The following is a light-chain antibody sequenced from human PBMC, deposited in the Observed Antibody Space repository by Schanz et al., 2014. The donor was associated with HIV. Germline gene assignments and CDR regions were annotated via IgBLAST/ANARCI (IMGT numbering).Light chain of an antibody. J-gene: IGKJ1*01. CDR1: QSVSSSY. Sequence: EIVMTQSPATLSLSPGERATLSCRASQSVSSSYLAWYQQKPGQPPRLLIYGASSRATGIPDRFSGSGSGTDFTLTISRLEPDDSATYYCQHYDSYPWTFGQGTKVEI. CDR2: GAS. CDR3: QHYDSYPWT. V-gene: IGKV3-20*01.